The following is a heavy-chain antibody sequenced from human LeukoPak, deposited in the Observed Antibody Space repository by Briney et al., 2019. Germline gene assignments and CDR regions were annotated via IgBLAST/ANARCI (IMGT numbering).Heavy chain of an antibody. V-gene: IGHV3-11*01. CDR3: ARDGEDRFLLPEMATTGGDY. Sequence: PGGSLRLSCAASGFTFSDYYMSWIRQAPGKGLEWVSYISSSGSTIYYADSAKGRFTISRDNAKNSLYLQMNSLRAEDTAVYYCARDGEDRFLLPEMATTGGDYWGQGTLVTVSS. CDR1: GFTFSDYY. D-gene: IGHD5-24*01. CDR2: ISSSGSTI. J-gene: IGHJ4*02.